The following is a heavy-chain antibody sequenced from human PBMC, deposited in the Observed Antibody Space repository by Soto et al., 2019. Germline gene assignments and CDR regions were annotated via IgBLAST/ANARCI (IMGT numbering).Heavy chain of an antibody. CDR3: AKDPNGDYLGAFDC. Sequence: QMLESGGGLVQPGGSLRLSCAASGFTFGNYVVTWVRQAPGRGLEWVSAISESGGGTFYADSVRGRFTISRDNYKNTLYLEMNSLRAEDTALYFCAKDPNGDYLGAFDCWGRGTMVIVSS. D-gene: IGHD4-17*01. J-gene: IGHJ3*01. CDR1: GFTFGNYV. V-gene: IGHV3-23*01. CDR2: ISESGGGT.